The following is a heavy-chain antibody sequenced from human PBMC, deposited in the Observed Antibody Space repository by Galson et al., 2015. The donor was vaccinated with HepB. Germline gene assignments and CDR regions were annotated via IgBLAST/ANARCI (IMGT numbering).Heavy chain of an antibody. D-gene: IGHD7-27*01. Sequence: SVKVSCKAFGYTFTNYDINWVRQATGQGLEWMGWMSPNSGNTGYAQKFQGRVTMTRNNSISTAYMELSSLRSEDTAVYSCARGPPNWGFDFWGQGTLVTVSS. CDR2: MSPNSGNT. J-gene: IGHJ4*02. V-gene: IGHV1-8*01. CDR3: ARGPPNWGFDF. CDR1: GYTFTNYD.